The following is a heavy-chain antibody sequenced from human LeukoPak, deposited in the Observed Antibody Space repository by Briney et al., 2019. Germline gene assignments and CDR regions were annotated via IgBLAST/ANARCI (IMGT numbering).Heavy chain of an antibody. V-gene: IGHV4-39*01. D-gene: IGHD6-6*01. CDR1: GGFINNSPYY. J-gene: IGHJ5*02. CDR2: ISYSGAS. Sequence: SETPSLICTVSGGFINNSPYYWTWIRQPPGKGLEWLASISYSGASYRNPSLKSRITISVDNSKNHFSLKLTSVTATDTAVYYCGRHASMDPCDPWGQGTLVTVSS. CDR3: GRHASMDPCDP.